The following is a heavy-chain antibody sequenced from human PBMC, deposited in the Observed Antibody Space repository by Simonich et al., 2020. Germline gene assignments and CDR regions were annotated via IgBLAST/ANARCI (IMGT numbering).Heavy chain of an antibody. V-gene: IGHV1-2*02. D-gene: IGHD6-6*01. Sequence: QVQLVQSGAEVKKPGASVKVSCKASGYTFTGYYMHWVRQAPGQGLEGMGGINPNSGGTNNAQKFQGRVTMTRDTSISKAYMELSRLRSDDTAVYYCARDRAARYYYYYYMDVWGKGTTVTVSS. CDR3: ARDRAARYYYYYYMDV. CDR2: INPNSGGT. J-gene: IGHJ6*03. CDR1: GYTFTGYY.